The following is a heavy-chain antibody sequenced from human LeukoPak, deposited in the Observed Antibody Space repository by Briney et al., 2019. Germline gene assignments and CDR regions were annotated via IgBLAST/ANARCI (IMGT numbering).Heavy chain of an antibody. CDR2: INPNSGGT. D-gene: IGHD3-16*02. J-gene: IGHJ4*02. CDR1: GYTFTGYY. Sequence: ASVKVSCKASGYTFTGYYMHWVRQAPGQGLEWMGRINPNSGGTNYAQKFQGRVTMTRDTSISTAYMELSRLRSDDTAVYYCARTVNHDYVWRSYRDFDYWGQGTLVTVSS. CDR3: ARTVNHDYVWRSYRDFDY. V-gene: IGHV1-2*06.